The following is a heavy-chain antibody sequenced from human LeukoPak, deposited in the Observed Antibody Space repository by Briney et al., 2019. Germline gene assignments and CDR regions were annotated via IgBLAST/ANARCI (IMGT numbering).Heavy chain of an antibody. J-gene: IGHJ4*02. CDR3: TTSVYNFFVY. D-gene: IGHD1-20*01. CDR1: GLTVSNNY. Sequence: GGSLRLSCAASGLTVSNNYMSWVRQAPGKGLEWVGRIKTKTEGGTIDYASPVKGRFTISRDDSKNTLYLQMNSLKTEDTAMYFCTTSVYNFFVYWGQGTLVTVSS. CDR2: IKTKTEGGTI. V-gene: IGHV3-15*01.